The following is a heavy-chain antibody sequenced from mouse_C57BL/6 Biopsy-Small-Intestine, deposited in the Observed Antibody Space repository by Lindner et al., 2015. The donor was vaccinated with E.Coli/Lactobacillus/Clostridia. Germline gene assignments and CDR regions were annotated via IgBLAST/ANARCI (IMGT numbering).Heavy chain of an antibody. CDR1: GYTFTSYA. Sequence: SVKVSCKASGYTFTSYAMHWVRQAPGQRLEWMGWINAGIGNTRYSQKFQGRVTITRDTSASTAYMELSSLRSEDTAVYYCARDHGSGWYGFDYWGQGTLVTVSS. CDR2: INAGIGNT. V-gene: IGHV1-84*02. J-gene: IGHJ4*01. D-gene: IGHD1-1*01. CDR3: ARDHGSGWYGFDY.